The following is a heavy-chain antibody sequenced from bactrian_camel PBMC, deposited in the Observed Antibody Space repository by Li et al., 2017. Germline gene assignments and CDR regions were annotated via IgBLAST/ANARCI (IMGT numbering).Heavy chain of an antibody. CDR3: ATATGCRWTGYPTWTPMANY. CDR2: IYAGGGSY. Sequence: VQLVESGGGSVQAGESLTLSCVGSGDTYTKYTMGWFRQAPGKEREGVAVIYAGGGSYWYGEAVKGRFTISQDNAKNTVYLHMNNLKPEDTAMYYCATATGCRWTGYPTWTPMANYWGQGTQVTVS. CDR1: GDTYTKYT. D-gene: IGHD5*01. V-gene: IGHV3S40*01. J-gene: IGHJ4*01.